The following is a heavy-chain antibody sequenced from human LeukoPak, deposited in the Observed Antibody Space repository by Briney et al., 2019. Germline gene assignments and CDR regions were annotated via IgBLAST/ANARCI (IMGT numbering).Heavy chain of an antibody. Sequence: KPSETLSLTCTVSGGSISSYYWSWLRQPPGKGLEWIGYIYYSGSTNYNPSLKSRVTISVDTSKNQFSLKLSSVTAADTAVYYCARQRGRWDSFDYWGQGTLVTVSS. CDR3: ARQRGRWDSFDY. D-gene: IGHD3-16*01. CDR1: GGSISSYY. V-gene: IGHV4-59*08. J-gene: IGHJ4*02. CDR2: IYYSGST.